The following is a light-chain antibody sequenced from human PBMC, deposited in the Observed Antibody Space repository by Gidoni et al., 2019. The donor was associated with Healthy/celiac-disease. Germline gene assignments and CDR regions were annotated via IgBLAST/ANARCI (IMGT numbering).Light chain of an antibody. Sequence: QSALTQPASVSGPPGQSITISCTGTSSDVGGYNYVTWYQPHPGKAPKLMIYEVSNRPSGVSNRFSGSKSGNTASLTISGLQAEDEADYYCSSYTSSSTRVFGTGTKVTVL. V-gene: IGLV2-14*01. CDR2: EVS. CDR3: SSYTSSSTRV. CDR1: SSDVGGYNY. J-gene: IGLJ1*01.